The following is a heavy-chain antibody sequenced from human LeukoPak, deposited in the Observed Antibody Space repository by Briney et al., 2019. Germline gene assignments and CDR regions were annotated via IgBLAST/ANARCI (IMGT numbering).Heavy chain of an antibody. CDR1: GYTFTCYY. V-gene: IGHV1-2*02. D-gene: IGHD2-2*02. CDR2: INPNSGGT. Sequence: ASVTVSCKASGYTFTCYYMHWVRQAPGQGLEWMGWINPNSGGTNYAQKFQGRVTMTRDTSISTAYMELSRLRSDDTAVYYCARDHCSSTSCYTGRGPDYWGQGTLVTVSS. CDR3: ARDHCSSTSCYTGRGPDY. J-gene: IGHJ4*02.